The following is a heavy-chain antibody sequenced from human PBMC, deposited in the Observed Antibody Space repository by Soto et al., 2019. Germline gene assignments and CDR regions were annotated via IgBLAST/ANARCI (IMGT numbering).Heavy chain of an antibody. Sequence: GGSLRLSCAASGFTFSSYSMNWVRQAPGKGLEWVSSISSSSSYIYYADSVKGRFTISRDNAKNSLYLQMNSLRAEDTAVYYCARDFNRKLAGWFDPWGQGTLVTVS. CDR2: ISSSSSYI. V-gene: IGHV3-21*01. CDR3: ARDFNRKLAGWFDP. D-gene: IGHD6-19*01. J-gene: IGHJ5*02. CDR1: GFTFSSYS.